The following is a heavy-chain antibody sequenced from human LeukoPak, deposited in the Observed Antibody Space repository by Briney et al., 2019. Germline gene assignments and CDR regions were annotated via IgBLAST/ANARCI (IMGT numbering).Heavy chain of an antibody. J-gene: IGHJ3*02. V-gene: IGHV1-2*02. CDR1: GYTFTGYY. CDR3: ARGYSYGFKSAFDI. CDR2: INPNSGGT. D-gene: IGHD5-18*01. Sequence: ASVKVSCKASGYTFTGYYMHWVRQAPGQGLERMGWINPNSGGTDYAQKFQGRVTMTRDTSISTAYMELSRLRSDDTAVYYCARGYSYGFKSAFDIWGQGTMVTVSS.